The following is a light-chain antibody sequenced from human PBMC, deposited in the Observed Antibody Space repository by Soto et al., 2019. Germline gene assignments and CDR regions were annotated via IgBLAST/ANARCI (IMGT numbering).Light chain of an antibody. V-gene: IGLV2-11*01. CDR1: VSDVRNYNY. Sequence: QSALTQPRSMSGSPGQSVTISCTGSVSDVRNYNYVSWYQQHPGKAPKLLLYDVTQRPSGVPDRFSGSKSGITASLTISGLQAEDEADYYCCSYEGSSIFYVFGTGTKVTVL. CDR3: CSYEGSSIFYV. CDR2: DVT. J-gene: IGLJ1*01.